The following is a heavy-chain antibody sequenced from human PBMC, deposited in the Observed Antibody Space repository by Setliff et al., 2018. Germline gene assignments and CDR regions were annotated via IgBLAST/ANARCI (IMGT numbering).Heavy chain of an antibody. CDR1: GFTFSGSA. Sequence: GGSLRLSCVASGFTFSGSAMHWVRQASGKGLEWVGRIRSRPDNYATLYAASVKGGFTISRDNAKSTLFLQMNSLRVEDTAVYYCARDQDGRGPAADYWGQGALVTVSS. CDR2: IRSRPDNYAT. V-gene: IGHV3-73*01. CDR3: ARDQDGRGPAADY. J-gene: IGHJ4*02. D-gene: IGHD2-2*01.